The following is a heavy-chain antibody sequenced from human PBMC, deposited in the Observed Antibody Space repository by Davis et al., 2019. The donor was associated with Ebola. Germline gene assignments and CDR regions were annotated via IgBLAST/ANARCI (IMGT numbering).Heavy chain of an antibody. D-gene: IGHD6-6*01. Sequence: GESLKISCAASGFTFSSYAMSWVRQAPGKGLEWVSAISGSGGSTYYADSVKGRFTISRDNSKNTLYLQMNSLRAEDTAVYYCARGCSIAGSDYWGQGTLVTVSS. CDR3: ARGCSIAGSDY. CDR2: ISGSGGST. J-gene: IGHJ4*02. CDR1: GFTFSSYA. V-gene: IGHV3-23*01.